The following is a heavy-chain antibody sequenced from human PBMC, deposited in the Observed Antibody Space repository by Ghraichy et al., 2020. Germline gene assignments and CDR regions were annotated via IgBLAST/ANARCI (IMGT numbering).Heavy chain of an antibody. V-gene: IGHV3-21*01. CDR3: ARGDSAVTTGSD. Sequence: LSLTCAASGFTFSNYNMNWVRQAPGKGLEWVSFISSSSSYKYYADSVRGRFTISRDNAKNSLYLQMNSLRDEDTAVYYCARGDSAVTTGSDWGQGTLVTVSS. J-gene: IGHJ4*02. D-gene: IGHD4-17*01. CDR2: ISSSSSYK. CDR1: GFTFSNYN.